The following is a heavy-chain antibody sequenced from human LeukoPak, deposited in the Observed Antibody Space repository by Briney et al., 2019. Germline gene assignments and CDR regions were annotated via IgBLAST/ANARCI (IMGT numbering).Heavy chain of an antibody. J-gene: IGHJ4*02. V-gene: IGHV4-4*07. CDR2: IYSSGST. Sequence: PSETLSLTCTVSGGSISSYYWSWIRQPAGKGLEWIGRIYSSGSTNYNPSLKSRVTMSVDTSKNQFALKLSSGTAADTAVYYCARYSYGSGNDYWGQGALVTVSS. D-gene: IGHD3-10*01. CDR1: GGSISSYY. CDR3: ARYSYGSGNDY.